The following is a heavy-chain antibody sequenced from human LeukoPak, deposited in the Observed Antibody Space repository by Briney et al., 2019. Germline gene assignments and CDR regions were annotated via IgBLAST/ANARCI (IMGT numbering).Heavy chain of an antibody. D-gene: IGHD2-21*01. CDR3: AREGDKVGFDFDY. CDR2: TYYRSKWYD. J-gene: IGHJ4*02. V-gene: IGHV6-1*01. Sequence: SQTLSLTCAISGDSVSSNSAAWSWIRQSPSSGLEWLGRTYYRSKWYDDYAVSVRGRITINPDTSKNQFSLQLNSVTPEDTAVYYCAREGDKVGFDFDYWGQGTLVTVSS. CDR1: GDSVSSNSAA.